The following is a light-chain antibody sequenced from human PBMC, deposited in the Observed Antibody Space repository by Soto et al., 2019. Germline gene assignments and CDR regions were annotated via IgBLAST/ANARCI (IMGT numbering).Light chain of an antibody. CDR3: QQYSSPPQT. CDR2: AAS. Sequence: EIVLTQSPGTLSLSPGDRATLSCRASETVTGKYLAWYQQKAGQAPRLLIFAASSRATGIPDRFSGSGSGTDFTLTISRLEPEDFAVYFCQQYSSPPQTFGQGTKVDIK. V-gene: IGKV3-20*01. CDR1: ETVTGKY. J-gene: IGKJ1*01.